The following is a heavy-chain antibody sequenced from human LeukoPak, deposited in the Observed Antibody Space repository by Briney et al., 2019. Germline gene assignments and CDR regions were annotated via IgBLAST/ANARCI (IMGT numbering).Heavy chain of an antibody. CDR3: AKDARYSSGWYAPYFDY. D-gene: IGHD6-19*01. V-gene: IGHV3-9*01. J-gene: IGHJ4*02. Sequence: GGSLRLSCAASGFTFDDYAMHWVRQAPGKGLEWVSGISWNSGSIGYADSVKGRFTISRDNAKNSLYLQMNSLRAEDTALYYCAKDARYSSGWYAPYFDYWGQGTLVTVSS. CDR1: GFTFDDYA. CDR2: ISWNSGSI.